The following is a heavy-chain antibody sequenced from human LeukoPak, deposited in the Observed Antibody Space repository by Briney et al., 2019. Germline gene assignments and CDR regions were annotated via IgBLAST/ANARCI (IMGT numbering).Heavy chain of an antibody. CDR2: IYYSGST. CDR3: ARHDYDILTTYAFDI. CDR1: GGSFSSSTYY. D-gene: IGHD3-9*01. V-gene: IGHV4-39*01. J-gene: IGHJ3*02. Sequence: SETLSLTCTVSGGSFSSSTYYWGWIRQPPGKGLDWIVSIYYSGSTFYNPSLKSRVTISVDTSKKQFSLKLSSVTAEDTAVYYCARHDYDILTTYAFDIWGQGTMVTVSS.